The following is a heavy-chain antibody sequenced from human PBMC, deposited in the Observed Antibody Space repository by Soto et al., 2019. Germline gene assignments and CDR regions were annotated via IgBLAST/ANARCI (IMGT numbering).Heavy chain of an antibody. J-gene: IGHJ6*02. Sequence: SETLSLTCTVSGGSISSYYWSWIRQPPGKGLEWIGYIYYSGSTNYNPSLKSRVTISVDTSKDQFSLKLSSVTAADTAVYYCARVVAAADNPYGMDVWGQGTTVTAP. CDR2: IYYSGST. V-gene: IGHV4-59*01. CDR1: GGSISSYY. D-gene: IGHD6-13*01. CDR3: ARVVAAADNPYGMDV.